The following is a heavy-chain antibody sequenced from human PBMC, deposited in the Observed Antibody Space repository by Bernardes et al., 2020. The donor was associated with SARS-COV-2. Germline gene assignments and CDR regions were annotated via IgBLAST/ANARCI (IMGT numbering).Heavy chain of an antibody. D-gene: IGHD3-3*01. V-gene: IGHV1-18*04. Sequence: ASVKVSCKASGYTFTSYGISWVRQAPGQGLEWMGWISAYNGNTNYAQKLQGRVTITTDTSTSTAYMELRSLRSDDTAVYYCARKAIPSTFYDFWSGFPPSYYYYGMDVWGQGTTVTVSS. CDR1: GYTFTSYG. J-gene: IGHJ6*02. CDR2: ISAYNGNT. CDR3: ARKAIPSTFYDFWSGFPPSYYYYGMDV.